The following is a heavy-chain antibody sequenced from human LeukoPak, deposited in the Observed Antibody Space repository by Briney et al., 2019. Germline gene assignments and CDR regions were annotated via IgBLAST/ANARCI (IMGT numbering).Heavy chain of an antibody. D-gene: IGHD1-26*01. Sequence: PSETLSLTCTVSGGSISSYYWSWIRQPPGKGLEWIGYIYYSGSTNYNPSLKSRVTISVDTSKNQFSLKLSSVTAADTAVYYCARGFFSGSSRRYYYYYYMDVWGKGTTVTVSS. CDR2: IYYSGST. V-gene: IGHV4-59*12. CDR3: ARGFFSGSSRRYYYYYYMDV. J-gene: IGHJ6*03. CDR1: GGSISSYY.